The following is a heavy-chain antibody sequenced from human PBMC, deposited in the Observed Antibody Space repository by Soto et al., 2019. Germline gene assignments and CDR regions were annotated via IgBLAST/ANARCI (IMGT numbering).Heavy chain of an antibody. Sequence: GGSLRLSCAASGFTFSSYAMSWVRQTPGKGLEWVSAISGSGGSTYYADSVKGRFTISRDNSKNTLYLQMNSLRAEDTAVYYCANTLHYYDLLTGYLPDYWGQGTLVTVSS. J-gene: IGHJ4*02. CDR3: ANTLHYYDLLTGYLPDY. CDR1: GFTFSSYA. D-gene: IGHD3-9*01. V-gene: IGHV3-23*01. CDR2: ISGSGGST.